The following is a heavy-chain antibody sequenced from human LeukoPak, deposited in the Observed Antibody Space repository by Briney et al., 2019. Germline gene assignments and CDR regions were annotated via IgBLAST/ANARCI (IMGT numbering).Heavy chain of an antibody. CDR1: GGSISSYY. D-gene: IGHD3-9*01. J-gene: IGHJ3*02. CDR3: ASQTGYYDHDAFDI. Sequence: PSETLSLTCTVSGGSISSYYWSWLRQPPGKGLEWFGYIYYSGSTNYNPSLKSRVTISVDTFKNQFSLKLSSVTAADTAVYYCASQTGYYDHDAFDIWGQGTMVTVSS. CDR2: IYYSGST. V-gene: IGHV4-59*01.